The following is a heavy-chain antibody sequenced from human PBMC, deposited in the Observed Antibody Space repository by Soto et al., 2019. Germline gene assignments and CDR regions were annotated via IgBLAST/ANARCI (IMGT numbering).Heavy chain of an antibody. J-gene: IGHJ4*02. CDR1: GFSLTTRPVG. D-gene: IGHD1-1*01. CDR3: AHRQLYNGAWNEGTFDY. CDR2: IYWDDDK. Sequence: QITLKASGPTLVKPTQTLTLTCTFSGFSLTTRPVGVGWIRQPPGQALEWLALIYWDDDKRYNPSLKTRVTITKDTSKNQVVLTLTNMDPVDTATYYCAHRQLYNGAWNEGTFDYWGQGALVTVSS. V-gene: IGHV2-5*02.